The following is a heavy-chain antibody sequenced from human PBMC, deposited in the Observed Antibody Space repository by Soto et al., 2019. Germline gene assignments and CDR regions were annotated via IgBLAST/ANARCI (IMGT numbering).Heavy chain of an antibody. Sequence: PSQTLSLTCAISGDSVSSNSAAWNWIRQSPSRGLEWLGRTYYRSKWYNDYAVSVKSRITINPDTSKNQFSLQLNSVTPEDTAVYYCARVPDSSGWAEYGMDVWGQGTTVTVSS. CDR1: GDSVSSNSAA. D-gene: IGHD6-19*01. CDR3: ARVPDSSGWAEYGMDV. CDR2: TYYRSKWYN. V-gene: IGHV6-1*01. J-gene: IGHJ6*02.